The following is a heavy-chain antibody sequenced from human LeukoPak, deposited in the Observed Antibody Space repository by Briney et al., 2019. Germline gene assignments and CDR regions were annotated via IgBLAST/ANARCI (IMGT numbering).Heavy chain of an antibody. D-gene: IGHD3-22*01. CDR2: ISSSSSTI. CDR3: AREPDYYYDSSGYYYY. Sequence: GGSLRLSCAASGFTFSSYSMNWVRQAPGKGLEWVSYISSSSSTIYYADSVKGRFTISRDNAKNSLYLQMNSLGAEDTAVYYCAREPDYYYDSSGYYYYWGQGTLVTVSS. V-gene: IGHV3-48*04. J-gene: IGHJ4*02. CDR1: GFTFSSYS.